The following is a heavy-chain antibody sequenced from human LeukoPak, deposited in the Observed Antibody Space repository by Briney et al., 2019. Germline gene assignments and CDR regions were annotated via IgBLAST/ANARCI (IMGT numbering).Heavy chain of an antibody. Sequence: GGSLRLSCAASGFTFSSYGMHWVRQAPGKGLEWVAVIWYDGSNKYYADSVKGRFTISRDNSKNTLYLQMNSLRAEDTAVYYCAVEYSSSSTPYSYFDYWGQGTLVTVSS. V-gene: IGHV3-33*01. J-gene: IGHJ4*02. CDR3: AVEYSSSSTPYSYFDY. D-gene: IGHD6-6*01. CDR2: IWYDGSNK. CDR1: GFTFSSYG.